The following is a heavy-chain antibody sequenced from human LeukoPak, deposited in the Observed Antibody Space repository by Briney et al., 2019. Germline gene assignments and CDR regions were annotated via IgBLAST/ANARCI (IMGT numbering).Heavy chain of an antibody. CDR2: ISASGGST. D-gene: IGHD3-10*01. Sequence: PGGSLRLSCAASGFTFSSYAMSWVRQAPGKGLEWVSAISASGGSTYYAVSVKGRFTISRDNSKNTLYLQMNSLRAEDTAVYYCAKEENYYGSGTFDYWGQGTLVTVSS. CDR1: GFTFSSYA. CDR3: AKEENYYGSGTFDY. V-gene: IGHV3-23*01. J-gene: IGHJ4*02.